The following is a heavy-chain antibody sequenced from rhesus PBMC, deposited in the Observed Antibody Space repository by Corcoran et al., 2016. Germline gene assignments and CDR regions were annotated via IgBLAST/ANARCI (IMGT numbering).Heavy chain of an antibody. J-gene: IGHJ4*01. Sequence: QLQLQESGPGLVKPSEPLSVTCAVSGRSIISNYWRWILQPPGEELGCIGRIYGSVRSPNNNPPLKSRVTRSMKTSEKQLARKRMSVTAADTSVDYCARPDSYGQLDYWGQGVLVTVSS. CDR1: GRSIISNY. V-gene: IGHV4-169*01. D-gene: IGHD5-36*01. CDR2: IYGSVRSP. CDR3: ARPDSYGQLDY.